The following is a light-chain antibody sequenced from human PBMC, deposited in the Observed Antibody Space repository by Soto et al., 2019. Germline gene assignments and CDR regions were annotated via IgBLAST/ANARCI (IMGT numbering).Light chain of an antibody. CDR2: DAS. Sequence: DIQMTQSPSTLSASVGDRVTITCRASQSISSWLAWYQQKPGKAPKLLIYDASSLQSGVPSRFSGSGSGTEFTLTISCLQPDDFATYSCQQYNSYSRTFGQGTKVEIK. J-gene: IGKJ1*01. CDR1: QSISSW. V-gene: IGKV1-5*01. CDR3: QQYNSYSRT.